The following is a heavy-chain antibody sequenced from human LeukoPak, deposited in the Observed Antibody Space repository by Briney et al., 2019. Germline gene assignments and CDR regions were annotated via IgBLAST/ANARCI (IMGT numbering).Heavy chain of an antibody. CDR3: TRASGSYSNFDY. Sequence: GGSLRLPCAASGFRFSGYGMHWVRQAPGKGLEWVAVISFDGNTQYLADSVRGRFTISRDNSKTTLDLQMNSLRTEDTALYYCTRASGSYSNFDYWGQGTLVTVSS. CDR1: GFRFSGYG. D-gene: IGHD1-26*01. V-gene: IGHV3-30*19. J-gene: IGHJ4*02. CDR2: ISFDGNTQ.